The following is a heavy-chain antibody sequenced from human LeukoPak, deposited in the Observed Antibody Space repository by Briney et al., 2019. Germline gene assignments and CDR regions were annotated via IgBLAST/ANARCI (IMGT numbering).Heavy chain of an antibody. Sequence: GGSLRLSCVASGFSFSYYGMHWVRQAPGKGLEWVAFIRYDGSSKYYADSVKGRFTISRDTSKNTLYLQMNSLRAEDTAVYYCAKDIQVIVSAGVDYWGQGTLVTVSS. CDR1: GFSFSYYG. CDR3: AKDIQVIVSAGVDY. V-gene: IGHV3-30*02. CDR2: IRYDGSSK. J-gene: IGHJ4*02. D-gene: IGHD2-15*01.